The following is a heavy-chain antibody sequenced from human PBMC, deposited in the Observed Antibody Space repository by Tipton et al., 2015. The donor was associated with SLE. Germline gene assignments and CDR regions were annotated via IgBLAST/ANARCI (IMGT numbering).Heavy chain of an antibody. Sequence: GLVKPSETLSLTCSVSGASLRNYYWNWMWQTPGRGLQWIGYIYNGVTINYNPSLRSRVTLSMDTSKNEVSLKMTSVTAADAAVYYCARPGVIVAAPRMWYFDVWGRGTLVTVSS. CDR3: ARPGVIVAAPRMWYFDV. V-gene: IGHV4-4*08. J-gene: IGHJ2*01. CDR2: IYNGVTI. CDR1: GASLRNYY. D-gene: IGHD2-15*01.